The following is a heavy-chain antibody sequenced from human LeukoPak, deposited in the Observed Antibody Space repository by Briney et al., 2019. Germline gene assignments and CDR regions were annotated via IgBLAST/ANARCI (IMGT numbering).Heavy chain of an antibody. D-gene: IGHD5-12*01. V-gene: IGHV4-59*01. CDR2: VFNNGGT. J-gene: IGHJ4*02. Sequence: SETLSLTCTVSGGSIGSYHWNWVRQPSGKGLEWVGIVFNNGGTKHNPSLKSRVAISVDTSKNQFALKLTSVTAADTAVYYCVASYGGYVLDYWGQGALVIVSS. CDR3: VASYGGYVLDY. CDR1: GGSIGSYH.